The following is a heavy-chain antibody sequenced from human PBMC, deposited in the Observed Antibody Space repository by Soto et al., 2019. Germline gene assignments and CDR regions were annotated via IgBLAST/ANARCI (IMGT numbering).Heavy chain of an antibody. CDR3: ASGGNWFDP. CDR1: GGSISNYY. D-gene: IGHD3-16*01. CDR2: MYYNGNI. J-gene: IGHJ5*02. V-gene: IGHV4-59*01. Sequence: SETLSVTCHVSGGSISNYYWTWVRQSPEKGLEWIGYMYYNGNINYNPSLKSRVTISIDTSKNQFSLTLKSVTAADTAVYYCASGGNWFDPWGQGVLVTVSS.